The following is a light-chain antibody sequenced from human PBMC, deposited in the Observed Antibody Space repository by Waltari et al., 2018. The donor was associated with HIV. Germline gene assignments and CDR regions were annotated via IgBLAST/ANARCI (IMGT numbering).Light chain of an antibody. J-gene: IGLJ1*01. Sequence: QSALTQPASVSGSPGPSITISCTGTSSDVGGYNLLSWYHQHPGKAPKLMIYEVSKRPSGVSNRFSGSKSGNTASLTISGLQAEDEADYYCCSYAGSSTFYVFGTGTKVTVL. CDR1: SSDVGGYNL. CDR2: EVS. V-gene: IGLV2-23*02. CDR3: CSYAGSSTFYV.